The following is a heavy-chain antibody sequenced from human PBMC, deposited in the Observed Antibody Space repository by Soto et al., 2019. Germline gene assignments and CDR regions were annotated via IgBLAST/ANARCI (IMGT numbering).Heavy chain of an antibody. J-gene: IGHJ1*01. D-gene: IGHD4-17*01. CDR1: GFTVSSNY. V-gene: IGHV3-66*03. CDR3: ARDMNTVTTAYFHH. CDR2: IYSCGST. Sequence: PGGSLRLSCAASGFTVSSNYMSWVRQAPGKGLEWVSVIYSCGSTYYADSVKGRFTISRDNSKNTLYLQMNSLRAEDTAVYYCARDMNTVTTAYFHHWGQGTPVTVSS.